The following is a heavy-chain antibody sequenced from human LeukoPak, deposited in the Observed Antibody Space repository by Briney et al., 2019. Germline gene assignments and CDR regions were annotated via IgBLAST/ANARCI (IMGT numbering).Heavy chain of an antibody. CDR1: GDSVSSNSAS. D-gene: IGHD1-26*01. Sequence: SQTLSLTCVISGDSVSSNSASWNWIRQSPSRGLEWLGRTYYRSKWYSEFAGSVRGRITINADTSKNQFSLQLYSVTPDDTAVYYCARDAGWEILHASDIWGQGTMVTVSS. CDR3: ARDAGWEILHASDI. CDR2: TYYRSKWYS. J-gene: IGHJ3*02. V-gene: IGHV6-1*01.